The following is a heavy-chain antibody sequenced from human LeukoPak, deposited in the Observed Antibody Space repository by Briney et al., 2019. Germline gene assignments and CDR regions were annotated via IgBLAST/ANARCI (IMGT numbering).Heavy chain of an antibody. Sequence: SETLSLTCAVYGGSFSGYYWSWIRQPPGKGLEWIGEINHSGSTNYNPSLKSRVTISVDTSKNQFSLKLSSVTAADTAVYYCARGGWRGIISSSWYDYWGQGTLVTVSS. J-gene: IGHJ4*02. CDR1: GGSFSGYY. V-gene: IGHV4-34*01. CDR2: INHSGST. CDR3: ARGGWRGIISSSWYDY. D-gene: IGHD6-13*01.